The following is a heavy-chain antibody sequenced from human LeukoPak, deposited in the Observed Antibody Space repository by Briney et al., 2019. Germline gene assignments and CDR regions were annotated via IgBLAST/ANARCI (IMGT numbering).Heavy chain of an antibody. V-gene: IGHV4-59*08. CDR2: IYYSVST. Sequence: SETLSLTCTVAGGSLSSYYWSLIRQPPGKGLEWIGYIYYSVSTNYNPSLKSRVTISVDTSKNQFSLKLSSVTAADTAVYYCARHCDGSGYPLDYWGQGTLVTVSS. CDR3: ARHCDGSGYPLDY. J-gene: IGHJ4*02. D-gene: IGHD3-22*01. CDR1: GGSLSSYY.